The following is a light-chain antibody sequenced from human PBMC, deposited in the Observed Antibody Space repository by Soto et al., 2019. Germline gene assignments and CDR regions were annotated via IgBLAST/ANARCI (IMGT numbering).Light chain of an antibody. J-gene: IGLJ2*01. Sequence: SYELTQPLSVSVALGQTAKITCGGNNFGSKNVHWYQQKPGQAPVVVIYRDTNRPSGIPERFSGSSSGNTATLTISGAQAGDEADYYCQVWDSSLMVFGGGTQLTVL. CDR3: QVWDSSLMV. CDR1: NFGSKN. V-gene: IGLV3-9*01. CDR2: RDT.